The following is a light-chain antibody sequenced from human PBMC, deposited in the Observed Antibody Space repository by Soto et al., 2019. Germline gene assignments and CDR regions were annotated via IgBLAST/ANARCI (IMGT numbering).Light chain of an antibody. CDR2: SNN. CDR3: AAWDDSLSGYV. J-gene: IGLJ1*01. V-gene: IGLV1-44*01. Sequence: QSVPTQPPSASGTPRQRVTISWAGSSSNIGGNAVNWYQQLPGTTPKPLSYSNNQRPSGVPDRFSGSKSGNSASLAISGLQSEDEADYYCAAWDDSLSGYVFGTGTKVTVL. CDR1: SSNIGGNA.